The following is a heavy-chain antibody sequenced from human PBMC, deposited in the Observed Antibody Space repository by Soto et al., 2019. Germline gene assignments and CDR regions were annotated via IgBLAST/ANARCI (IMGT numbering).Heavy chain of an antibody. J-gene: IGHJ3*02. CDR2: IYYSGST. V-gene: IGHV4-39*01. CDR1: GGSISSSSYY. D-gene: IGHD3-22*01. Sequence: QLQLQESGPGLVKPSETLSLTCTVSGGSISSSSYYWGWIRQPPGKGLEWIGSIYYSGSTYYNPSLQSRVTISVDTSKNQFSLKLSSVTAADTAVYDCARLVVIGAFDIWGQGTMVTVSS. CDR3: ARLVVIGAFDI.